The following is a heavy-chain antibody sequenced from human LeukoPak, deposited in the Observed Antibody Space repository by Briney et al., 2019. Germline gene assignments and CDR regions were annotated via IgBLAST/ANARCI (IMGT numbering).Heavy chain of an antibody. CDR3: ARKNRDAFDI. D-gene: IGHD2/OR15-2a*01. CDR1: GFTFSSYE. V-gene: IGHV3-48*03. CDR2: ISSSGGTI. J-gene: IGHJ3*02. Sequence: GGSLRLSCAASGFTFSSYEMNWVRQAPGKGLEWVSYISSSGGTIYYADSVKGRFTISRDNAKNSLYLQMNSLRAEDMAVYYCARKNRDAFDIWGQGTMVTVSS.